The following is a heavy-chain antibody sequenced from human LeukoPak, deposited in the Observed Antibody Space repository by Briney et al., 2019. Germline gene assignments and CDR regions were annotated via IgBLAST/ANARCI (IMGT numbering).Heavy chain of an antibody. D-gene: IGHD2/OR15-2a*01. Sequence: PGGSLRLSCAASGFNFNTYWMAWVRQAPAGKGLERVASISQDGGESYYADSVRGRFTISRDNVKNTLYLQMYSLRAEDTTMYYCTRLQSYFNSWGQGTLVTVSS. CDR3: TRLQSYFNS. V-gene: IGHV3-7*01. CDR2: ISQDGGES. J-gene: IGHJ1*01. CDR1: GFNFNTYW.